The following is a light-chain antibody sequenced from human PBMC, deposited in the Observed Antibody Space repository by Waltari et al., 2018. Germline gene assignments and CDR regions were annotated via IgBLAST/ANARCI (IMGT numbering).Light chain of an antibody. J-gene: IGKJ3*01. V-gene: IGKV3-20*01. CDR3: QQYGSSFT. Sequence: EIVLTQSPGTLSLSPGDRATLSCRVSQSVTRRYLAWYKQKPGQSPRLLISGASCRADGIPDSFSGSWSGTDFTLTISRLEPEDFAVYYCQQYGSSFTFGPGTKVDIK. CDR1: QSVTRRY. CDR2: GAS.